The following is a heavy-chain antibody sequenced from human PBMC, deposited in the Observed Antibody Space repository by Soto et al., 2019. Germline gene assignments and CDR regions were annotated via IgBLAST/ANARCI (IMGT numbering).Heavy chain of an antibody. V-gene: IGHV4-59*01. Sequence: QVQLQESGPGLVKPSETLSLTCTVSGGSISSYYWSWIRQPPGKGLEWIGYIYYSGSTNYNPSLKSRVTISVDKSKNQFSLKLSSVTAADTAVYYCARDRYCSSTSCPNWFDPWGQGTLVTVSS. J-gene: IGHJ5*02. CDR1: GGSISSYY. CDR2: IYYSGST. D-gene: IGHD2-2*01. CDR3: ARDRYCSSTSCPNWFDP.